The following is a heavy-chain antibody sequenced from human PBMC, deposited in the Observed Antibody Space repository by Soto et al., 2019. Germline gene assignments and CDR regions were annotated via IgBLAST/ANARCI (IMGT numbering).Heavy chain of an antibody. CDR3: ARAPGSSGYSDYFDY. V-gene: IGHV3-53*01. CDR1: GFTVSSSY. J-gene: IGHJ4*02. Sequence: PGGSLRLSCAASGFTVSSSYMSWVRQAPGQGLEWVLVIYSGGSTYYADSVKGRFTISRDNSKNTLYLQMNSLRAEDTAVFYFARAPGSSGYSDYFDYWGQGTLVTVSS. D-gene: IGHD3-22*01. CDR2: IYSGGST.